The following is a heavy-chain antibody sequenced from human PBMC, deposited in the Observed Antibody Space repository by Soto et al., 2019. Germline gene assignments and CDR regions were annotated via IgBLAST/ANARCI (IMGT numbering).Heavy chain of an antibody. D-gene: IGHD1-1*01. Sequence: EVHLVESGGGLVQPGGSLKLSCAGTGFALSGSAFHWVRQASGGGLEWIGRIRNKANNYATAYAESAKGRFTISRDDSINTAYLEMNSLRIEDSARSYCTSPGPCDSWGRGVLVTVSS. V-gene: IGHV3-73*01. CDR1: GFALSGSA. J-gene: IGHJ4*02. CDR2: IRNKANNYAT. CDR3: TSPGPCDS.